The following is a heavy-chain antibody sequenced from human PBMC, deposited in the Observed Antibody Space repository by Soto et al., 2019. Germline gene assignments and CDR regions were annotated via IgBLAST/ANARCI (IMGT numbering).Heavy chain of an antibody. J-gene: IGHJ4*02. D-gene: IGHD3-10*01. CDR3: ARGRYYYGSGSSTYYFDY. Sequence: SETLSLTCAVYGGSFSGYYWSWIRQPPGKGLEWIGEINHSGSTNYNPSLKSRVTISVDTSKNHFSLKLSSVTAADTAVYYCARGRYYYGSGSSTYYFDYWGQGTLVTVSS. CDR1: GGSFSGYY. CDR2: INHSGST. V-gene: IGHV4-34*01.